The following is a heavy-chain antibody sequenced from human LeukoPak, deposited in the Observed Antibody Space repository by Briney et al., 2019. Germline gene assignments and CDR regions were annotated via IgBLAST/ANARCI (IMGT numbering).Heavy chain of an antibody. Sequence: GESLKISCAASGFTFSNYDMSWVRQAPGKGLEWVSTISDSGRSTHYADSVQGRFTISRDNSKNMLYLQMNSLRAEDTAVYYCAKDEHSSWFWFAPWGQGTLVTVSS. CDR3: AKDEHSSWFWFAP. J-gene: IGHJ5*02. V-gene: IGHV3-23*01. CDR2: ISDSGRST. D-gene: IGHD6-13*01. CDR1: GFTFSNYD.